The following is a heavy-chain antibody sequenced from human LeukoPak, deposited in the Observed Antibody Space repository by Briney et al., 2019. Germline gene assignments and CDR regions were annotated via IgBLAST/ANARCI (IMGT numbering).Heavy chain of an antibody. Sequence: PSETLSLTCTVSGGSISSYCWSWIRQPPGKGLEWIGYIYYSGSTNYNPSLKSRVTISVDTSKNQFSLKLSSVTAADTAVYYCARGPVVVAASAWFDPWGQGTLVTVSS. D-gene: IGHD2-15*01. CDR2: IYYSGST. CDR1: GGSISSYC. J-gene: IGHJ5*02. CDR3: ARGPVVVAASAWFDP. V-gene: IGHV4-59*01.